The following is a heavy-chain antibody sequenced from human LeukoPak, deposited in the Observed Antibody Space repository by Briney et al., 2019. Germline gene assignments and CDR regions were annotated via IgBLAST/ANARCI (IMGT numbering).Heavy chain of an antibody. D-gene: IGHD3-10*01. CDR1: GYPFVSYV. Sequence: ASVKVSCKASGYPFVSYVIHWVRQAPGQRLEWMGWINPDNGNAEYSQKFQGGVTITRDPSATTAYMELSSLRSEDMAVYYCAKDRGGTGDFDYWGQGTLVTVSS. CDR2: INPDNGNA. V-gene: IGHV1-3*01. J-gene: IGHJ4*02. CDR3: AKDRGGTGDFDY.